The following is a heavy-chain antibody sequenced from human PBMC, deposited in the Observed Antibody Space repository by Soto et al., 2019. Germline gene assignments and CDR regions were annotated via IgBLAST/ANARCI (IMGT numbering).Heavy chain of an antibody. CDR2: IWYDGSNK. J-gene: IGHJ4*02. Sequence: HPWVSXRLSCSASVFTFSNYGMHWVRQAPGKGLEWVAIIWYDGSNKYYADSVKGRFTISRDNSKNTVHLQMNSLRAEDTAMYYCAEGEPLHYRGQGTLVTVSS. CDR1: VFTFSNYG. V-gene: IGHV3-33*06. CDR3: AEGEPLHY. D-gene: IGHD1-1*01.